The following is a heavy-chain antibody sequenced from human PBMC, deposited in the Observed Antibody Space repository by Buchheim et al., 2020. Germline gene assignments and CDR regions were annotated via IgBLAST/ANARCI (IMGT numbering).Heavy chain of an antibody. CDR1: GFTFSSYG. V-gene: IGHV3-30*18. Sequence: QVQLVESGGGVVQPGRSLRLSCAASGFTFSSYGMHWVRQAPGKGLEWVAVISYDGSNKYYADSVKGRFTISRANSKNTLYLQMNSLRAEDTAVYYCAKGMSVRRSINQLAYGMDVWGQGTT. CDR3: AKGMSVRRSINQLAYGMDV. J-gene: IGHJ6*02. CDR2: ISYDGSNK. D-gene: IGHD2-2*01.